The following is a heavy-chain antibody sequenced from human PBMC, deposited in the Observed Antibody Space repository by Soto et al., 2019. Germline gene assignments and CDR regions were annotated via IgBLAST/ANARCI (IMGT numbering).Heavy chain of an antibody. CDR1: GGSISSYY. CDR2: IYYSGST. D-gene: IGHD6-19*01. V-gene: IGHV4-59*08. J-gene: IGHJ4*02. CDR3: ARRYGSGFDF. Sequence: SETLSLTCTVSGGSISSYYWSWIRQPPGKGLELIGYIYYSGSTNYNPSLKSRVTISVDTSKNQFSLKLSSVTAADTAVYYCARRYGSGFDFWGQGTLVTVS.